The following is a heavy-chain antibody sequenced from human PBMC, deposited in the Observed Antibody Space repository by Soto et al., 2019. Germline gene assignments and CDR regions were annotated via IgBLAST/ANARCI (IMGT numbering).Heavy chain of an antibody. V-gene: IGHV4-39*07. D-gene: IGHD2-2*01. CDR3: ARVPDR. CDR1: GESISNSRFY. J-gene: IGHJ5*02. Sequence: KPSETLSLTCSVSGESISNSRFYWAWIRQPPGEGLEWIGSIYHTGNAYYNPSLKSRVTISVDTSKNQFSLKLSSVTAADTAVYYCARVPDRWGQGTLVT. CDR2: IYHTGNA.